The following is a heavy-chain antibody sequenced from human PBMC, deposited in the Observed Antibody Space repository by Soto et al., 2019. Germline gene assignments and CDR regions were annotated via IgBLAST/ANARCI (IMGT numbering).Heavy chain of an antibody. CDR1: GGSISSSSYY. CDR3: ARGYDYWSGYYSVFARPEMDV. V-gene: IGHV4-39*01. Sequence: RSLTCTVSGGSISSSSYYWGCIRHAPGKWLEWIGSIYYSGRTYYNPSLKSRVTISVDTSKNQFSLKLSSVTAADTAVYYCARGYDYWSGYYSVFARPEMDVWVQGTTV. J-gene: IGHJ6*02. CDR2: IYYSGRT. D-gene: IGHD3-3*01.